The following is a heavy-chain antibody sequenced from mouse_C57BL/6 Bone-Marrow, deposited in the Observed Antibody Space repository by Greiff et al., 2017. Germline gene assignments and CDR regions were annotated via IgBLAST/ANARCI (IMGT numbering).Heavy chain of an antibody. CDR3: ASPSYDYDEAY. Sequence: QVQLQQSGPELVRPGVSVKISCKGSGYTFTDYAMHWVKQSHAKSLEWIGVISTYYGDASYNQKFKDKDTMKVDHSSITASMELASLTSEDSAVYYCASPSYDYDEAYWGQGTLVTVSA. D-gene: IGHD2-4*01. CDR1: GYTFTDYA. V-gene: IGHV1-67*01. J-gene: IGHJ3*01. CDR2: ISTYYGDA.